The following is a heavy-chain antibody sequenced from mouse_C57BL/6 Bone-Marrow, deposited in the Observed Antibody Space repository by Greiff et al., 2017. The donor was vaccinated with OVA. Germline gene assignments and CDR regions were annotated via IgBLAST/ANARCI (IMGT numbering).Heavy chain of an antibody. CDR3: ARPYFEGYYAMDY. Sequence: VQLQQSGPGLVAPSQSLSITCTVSGFSLTSYGVHWVRQPPGKGLEWLVVIWSDGSTTYNSALKSRLSISKDNSKSQVFLKMNSLQTDDTAMYYCARPYFEGYYAMDYWGQGTSVTVSS. CDR1: GFSLTSYG. CDR2: IWSDGST. V-gene: IGHV2-6*03. J-gene: IGHJ4*01. D-gene: IGHD2-4*01.